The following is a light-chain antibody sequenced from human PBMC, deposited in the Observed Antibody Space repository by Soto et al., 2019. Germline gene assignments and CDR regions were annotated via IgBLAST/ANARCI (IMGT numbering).Light chain of an antibody. V-gene: IGLV3-1*01. CDR3: QAWDGITLYV. CDR2: QDS. CDR1: KLGDKY. Sequence: SYELTQPPSVSVSPGQTASITCSGDKLGDKYACWYQQKPGQSPVLVIYQDSKRPSGIPERFSGSNSGNTATLTISGTQAMDEADYYCQAWDGITLYVFGTGTKLTVL. J-gene: IGLJ1*01.